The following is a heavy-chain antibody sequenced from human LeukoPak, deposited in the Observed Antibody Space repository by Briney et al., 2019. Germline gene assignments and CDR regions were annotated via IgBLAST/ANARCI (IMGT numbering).Heavy chain of an antibody. D-gene: IGHD6-19*01. J-gene: IGHJ2*01. CDR2: ISPSGDAT. V-gene: IGHV3-23*01. Sequence: GGSLRLSCAASGLTFSNYAVSWVRQAPGKGLEWVSTISPSGDATFYADSVKGRLTVSRDNSKNTVFLQMNSLGADDTAIYYCTKEKAVGIWYFGLWGRGTLVTVSS. CDR1: GLTFSNYA. CDR3: TKEKAVGIWYFGL.